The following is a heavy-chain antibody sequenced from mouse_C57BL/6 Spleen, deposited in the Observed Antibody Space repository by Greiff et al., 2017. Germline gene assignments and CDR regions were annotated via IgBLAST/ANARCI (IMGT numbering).Heavy chain of an antibody. Sequence: VQLQQSGPELVKPGASVKISCKASGYTFTDYYMNWVKQSHGKSLEWIGDINPNNGGTSYNQKFKGKATLTVDKSSSTAYMELRSLTSEDSAVYYCARASIYYGSSYWYFDVWGTGTTVTVSS. D-gene: IGHD1-1*01. V-gene: IGHV1-26*01. CDR3: ARASIYYGSSYWYFDV. J-gene: IGHJ1*03. CDR2: INPNNGGT. CDR1: GYTFTDYY.